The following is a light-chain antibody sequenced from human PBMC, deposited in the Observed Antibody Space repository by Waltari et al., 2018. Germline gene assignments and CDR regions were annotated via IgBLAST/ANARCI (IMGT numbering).Light chain of an antibody. CDR2: DVT. Sequence: QSALTQPASVSGSPGQSITISCTGTSSDLGAYNYVSWYQQHPGKAPKLMIYDVTKRPAGVSNRFSGSKSGNTASLTISGLQAEDEADYYCSGIQLFGGGTKLTVL. CDR3: SGIQL. J-gene: IGLJ3*02. V-gene: IGLV2-14*03. CDR1: SSDLGAYNY.